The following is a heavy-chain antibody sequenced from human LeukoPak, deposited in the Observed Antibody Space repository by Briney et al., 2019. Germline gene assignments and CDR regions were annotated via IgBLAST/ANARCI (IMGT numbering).Heavy chain of an antibody. CDR3: ARGEVQLWTDRELDL. Sequence: PSETLSLTCNVSGDSMENHYWSWIRQPPGKGLEWIGYKYWSGTSNYNPSLKSRVTISVDTSNNQVSLKLTSVTAADTAVYYCARGEVQLWTDRELDLWGQGTLVTVSS. V-gene: IGHV4-59*11. CDR2: KYWSGTS. D-gene: IGHD1-1*01. J-gene: IGHJ5*02. CDR1: GDSMENHY.